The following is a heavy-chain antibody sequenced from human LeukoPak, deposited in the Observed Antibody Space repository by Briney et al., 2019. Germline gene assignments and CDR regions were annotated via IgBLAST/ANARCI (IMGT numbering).Heavy chain of an antibody. CDR1: GFTFSSYT. CDR3: ARAPLSGNSYSGSYYPDY. J-gene: IGHJ4*02. V-gene: IGHV3-21*01. D-gene: IGHD1-26*01. Sequence: GVLRLSCAASGFTFSSYTMKWVRQAPGKGLEWVSSISSSSSHMYYVDSVKGRFTISRDNAKNSLYLQMNSLRAEDTAVYHCARAPLSGNSYSGSYYPDYWGQGTLVTVSS. CDR2: ISSSSSHM.